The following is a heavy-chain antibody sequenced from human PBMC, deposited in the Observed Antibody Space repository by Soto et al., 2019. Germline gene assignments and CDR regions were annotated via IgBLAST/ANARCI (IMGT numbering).Heavy chain of an antibody. V-gene: IGHV1-69*13. CDR2: IIPIFGTA. CDR1: GGTFSSYA. J-gene: IGHJ5*02. Sequence: SVKVSCKASGGTFSSYAISWVRQAPGQVLEWMGGIIPIFGTANYAQKFQGSVTITADESTSTAYMELSSLRSADTAVYYCAVAPIAVAGRTPNWFGPYGQGTRVTVSS. D-gene: IGHD6-19*01. CDR3: AVAPIAVAGRTPNWFGP.